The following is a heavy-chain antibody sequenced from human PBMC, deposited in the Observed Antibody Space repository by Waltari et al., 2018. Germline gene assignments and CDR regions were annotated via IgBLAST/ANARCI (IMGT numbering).Heavy chain of an antibody. D-gene: IGHD2-2*01. V-gene: IGHV5-10-1*01. J-gene: IGHJ4*02. CDR3: VRHRTTYPLEIDY. CDR1: GDSFTSHW. CDR2: IDPSDSFR. Sequence: EVQLVQSWAEVKKPEESLWISREGSGDSFTSHWISWVRQMPGKGLEWVGGIDPSDSFRNYGPAFEGHVTISVDQSLRTAYLQWDSLKASDTAIYYCVRHRTTYPLEIDYWGQGTLVTVSS.